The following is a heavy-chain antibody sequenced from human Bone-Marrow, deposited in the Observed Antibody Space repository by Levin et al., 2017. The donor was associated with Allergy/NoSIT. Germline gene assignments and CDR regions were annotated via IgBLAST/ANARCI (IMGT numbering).Heavy chain of an antibody. J-gene: IGHJ5*02. CDR3: AKDPDYCSGGSCYSGNYNWFDP. CDR1: GFTFDDYA. D-gene: IGHD2-15*01. V-gene: IGHV3-9*01. CDR2: ISWNSGSI. Sequence: LSLTCAASGFTFDDYAMHWVRQAPGKGLEWVSGISWNSGSIGYADSVKGRFTISRDNAKNSLYLQMNSLRAEDTALYYCAKDPDYCSGGSCYSGNYNWFDPWGQGTLVTVSS.